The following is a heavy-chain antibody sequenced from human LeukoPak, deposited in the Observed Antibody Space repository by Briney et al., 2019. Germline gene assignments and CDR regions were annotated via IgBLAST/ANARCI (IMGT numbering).Heavy chain of an antibody. CDR1: GFTFSSYA. V-gene: IGHV3-23*01. D-gene: IGHD2-21*01. Sequence: GGSLRLSCAASGFTFSSYAMSWVRQAPGKGLEWVSAISGSGGSTYYAGSVKGRFTISRDNAKNSLYLQMNSLRDEDTAIYYCVRDRDWAFDIWGQGTMVTVSP. CDR2: ISGSGGST. J-gene: IGHJ3*02. CDR3: VRDRDWAFDI.